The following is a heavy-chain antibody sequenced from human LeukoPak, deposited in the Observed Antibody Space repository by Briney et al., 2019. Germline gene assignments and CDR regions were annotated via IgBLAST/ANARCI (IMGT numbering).Heavy chain of an antibody. CDR1: GFTFSDYY. J-gene: IGHJ4*02. CDR3: ARAANTAAGTPTLAIDY. V-gene: IGHV3-11*05. D-gene: IGHD6-13*01. CDR2: IPSTSIYT. Sequence: GGSLRLSCVASGFTFSDYYMSWIRQAPGKGLERVSYIPSTSIYTSYADSVKGRFTISRDNARNSLYLQMNSLRAEDTAVYYCARAANTAAGTPTLAIDYWGQGTLVTVSS.